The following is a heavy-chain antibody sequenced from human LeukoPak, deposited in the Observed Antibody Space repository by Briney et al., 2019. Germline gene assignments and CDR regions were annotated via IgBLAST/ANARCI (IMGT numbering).Heavy chain of an antibody. CDR3: AKDLTVTTISYFDY. V-gene: IGHV3-23*01. Sequence: PGGSLRLSCAASGFTFSSYAMSWVRQAPGKGLEWVSSVSGGAGATYYADSVKGRFTISRHNSENMLYLQMNSLRAEDTAVYYCAKDLTVTTISYFDYWGQGTLVTVSS. CDR2: VSGGAGAT. D-gene: IGHD4-17*01. CDR1: GFTFSSYA. J-gene: IGHJ4*02.